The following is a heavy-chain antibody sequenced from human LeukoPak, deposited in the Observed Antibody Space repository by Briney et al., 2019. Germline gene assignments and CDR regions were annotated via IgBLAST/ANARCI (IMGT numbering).Heavy chain of an antibody. V-gene: IGHV3-30*02. Sequence: GGSLRLSCVAYGFTFSRYGMNWVRQAPGKGLEWVAFIRDGSNKYYADSVKGRLTISRDNFKNTLYLEMNSLRAEDTAVYYCAKDWGVYFDYWGQGTLVTVSS. D-gene: IGHD6-13*01. CDR3: AKDWGVYFDY. CDR2: IRDGSNK. CDR1: GFTFSRYG. J-gene: IGHJ4*02.